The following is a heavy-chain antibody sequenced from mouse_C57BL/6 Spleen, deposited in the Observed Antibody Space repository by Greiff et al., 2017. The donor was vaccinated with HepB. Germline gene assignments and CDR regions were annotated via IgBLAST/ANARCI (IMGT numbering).Heavy chain of an antibody. CDR1: GYTFTSYW. D-gene: IGHD2-2*01. CDR2: IDPSDSET. J-gene: IGHJ2*01. Sequence: QVQLQQPGAELVRSGSSVKLSCKASGYTFTSYWMHWVKQRPIQGLEWIGNIDPSDSETHYNQKFKDKATLTVDKSSSTAYMQLSSLTSEDSAVYYCARRGVTPYYFDYWGQGTTLTVSS. CDR3: ARRGVTPYYFDY. V-gene: IGHV1-52*01.